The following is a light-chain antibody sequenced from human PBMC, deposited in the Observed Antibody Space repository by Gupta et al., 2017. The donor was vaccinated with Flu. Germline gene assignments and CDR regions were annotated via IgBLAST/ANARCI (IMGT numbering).Light chain of an antibody. CDR2: GAS. CDR3: LQDASSPRT. CDR1: QSVSSIY. Sequence: EMVLTQSPGTLSLSPGERATVSCRASQSVSSIYLAWYQQKPGQAPRLLIYGASSRVTGIPDRFSGSGSGTDFTLTISRLEPEDFAVYYCLQDASSPRTFGPGTKVEIK. V-gene: IGKV3-20*01. J-gene: IGKJ1*01.